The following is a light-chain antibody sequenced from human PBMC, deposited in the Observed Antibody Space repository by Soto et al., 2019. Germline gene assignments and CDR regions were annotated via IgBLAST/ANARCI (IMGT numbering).Light chain of an antibody. CDR1: QTISSW. Sequence: DIQMTQSPSTLSASVGDRVTITCRASQTISSWLAWYQQKPGKAPKLLIYKASSLESGVPSRFSGSGSGTEFTLTINSLQPDDFATYYCQQYDTYSTFGQGTKVKIK. J-gene: IGKJ1*01. CDR2: KAS. V-gene: IGKV1-5*03. CDR3: QQYDTYST.